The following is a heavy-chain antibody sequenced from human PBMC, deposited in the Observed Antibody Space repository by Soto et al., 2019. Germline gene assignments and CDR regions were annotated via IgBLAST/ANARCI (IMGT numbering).Heavy chain of an antibody. D-gene: IGHD3-16*01. V-gene: IGHV5-10-1*01. J-gene: IGHJ6*02. CDR2: IDPSDSYT. CDR1: GYSFTSYW. CDR3: ARHAITIGVIYYGMEV. Sequence: GESLKISCKGSGYSFTSYWISWVRQMPGKGLEWMGRIDPSDSYTNYSPSFQGHVTISADKSISTAYLQWSSLKASDTAMYYCARHAITIGVIYYGMEVWGQGTTVTVSS.